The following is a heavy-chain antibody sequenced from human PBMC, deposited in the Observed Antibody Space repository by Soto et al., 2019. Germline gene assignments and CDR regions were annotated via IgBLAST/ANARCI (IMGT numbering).Heavy chain of an antibody. D-gene: IGHD2-8*01. CDR3: AKNGQPPYYYYGLDV. CDR1: GYTFTSYG. V-gene: IGHV1-18*01. CDR2: ISGYNGDT. Sequence: ASVKVSCKASGYTFTSYGISWVQQAPGQGLEWMGWISGYNGDTNYAQKFQDRVSMTIDTSTGTAYMELRSLTSDDTAIYYCAKNGQPPYYYYGLDVWGQGTKVTVS. J-gene: IGHJ6*02.